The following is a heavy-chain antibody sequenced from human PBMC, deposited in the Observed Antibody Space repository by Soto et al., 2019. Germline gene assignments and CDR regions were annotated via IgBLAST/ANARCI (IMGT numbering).Heavy chain of an antibody. V-gene: IGHV4-31*03. CDR3: ARMGAAYFSYGMDV. CDR1: GGSISSGGYY. D-gene: IGHD6-25*01. CDR2: IYYSGST. Sequence: SETLSLTCTVSGGSISSGGYYWSWIRQHPGKGLEWIGYIYYSGSTYYNPSLKSRVTISVDTSKNQFSLKLSSVTAADTAVYYRARMGAAYFSYGMDVWGQGTTVTVSS. J-gene: IGHJ6*02.